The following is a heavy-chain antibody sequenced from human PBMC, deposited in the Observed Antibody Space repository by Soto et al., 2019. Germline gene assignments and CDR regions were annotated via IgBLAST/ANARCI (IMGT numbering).Heavy chain of an antibody. CDR1: GCTFSSYA. V-gene: IGHV1-69*13. CDR2: IIPIFGTA. D-gene: IGHD3-9*01. CDR3: ARAKAHYDILTGYYPNYYYYYYGMDV. Sequence: GASVKVSCKAFGCTFSSYAISWVRQAPGQGLEWMGGIIPIFGTANYAQKFQGRVTITADESTSTAYMELSSLRSEDTAVYYCARAKAHYDILTGYYPNYYYYYYGMDVWGQGTTVTVSS. J-gene: IGHJ6*02.